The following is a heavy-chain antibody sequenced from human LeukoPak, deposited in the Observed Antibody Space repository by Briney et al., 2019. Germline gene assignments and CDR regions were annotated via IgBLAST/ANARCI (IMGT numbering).Heavy chain of an antibody. CDR1: GGSVSTYY. Sequence: SETLSLTCTVSGGSVSTYYWSWIRQPAGKGLEFIGRFFTSGTSGTTNYSPSLKSRVTMSLDTSKNQFSLKLSSVTAADTAVYYCARDLGGYSDGSYYYYMDVWGKGTTVTVSS. J-gene: IGHJ6*03. CDR2: FFTSGTSGTT. V-gene: IGHV4-4*07. D-gene: IGHD5-18*01. CDR3: ARDLGGYSDGSYYYYMDV.